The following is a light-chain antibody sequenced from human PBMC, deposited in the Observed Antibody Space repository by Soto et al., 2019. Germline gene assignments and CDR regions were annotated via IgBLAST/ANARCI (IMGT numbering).Light chain of an antibody. Sequence: VFTQSPGTLSLSPGERATLSCRASQSVNNNYLAWYQQKPGQSPRLLIYGATIRATAIPDRFSGSGSGTDFTLTISRLEPEDSAVYYCQQHSRSITFGGGTKVDNK. J-gene: IGKJ4*01. V-gene: IGKV3-20*01. CDR2: GAT. CDR1: QSVNNNY. CDR3: QQHSRSIT.